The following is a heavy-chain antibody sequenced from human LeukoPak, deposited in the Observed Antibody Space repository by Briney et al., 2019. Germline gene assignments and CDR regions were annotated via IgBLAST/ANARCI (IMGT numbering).Heavy chain of an antibody. CDR2: IWYDGSNK. Sequence: PGGSLRLSCAASGFTFSSYGMHWVRQAPGKGLEWVAVIWYDGSNKYYADSVKGRFTISRDNSKNTLYLQMNSLRAEDTAVYYCARDPGNYGDSAFDYWGRGPLVTVSS. J-gene: IGHJ4*02. CDR3: ARDPGNYGDSAFDY. D-gene: IGHD4-17*01. CDR1: GFTFSSYG. V-gene: IGHV3-33*01.